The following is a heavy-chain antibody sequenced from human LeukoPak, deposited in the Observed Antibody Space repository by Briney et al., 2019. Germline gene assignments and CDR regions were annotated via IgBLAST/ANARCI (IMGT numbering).Heavy chain of an antibody. Sequence: GGSLRLSCAASGFTFSSYWMSWVRQAPGKGLEWVSSISGSGVSTYYADSVQGRFTISRDNSKSALYLQMNSLRAEDTAVYYCAKGLIAVAGTRFAGGYMDVWGKGTTVTVSS. CDR3: AKGLIAVAGTRFAGGYMDV. V-gene: IGHV3-23*01. J-gene: IGHJ6*03. D-gene: IGHD6-19*01. CDR2: ISGSGVST. CDR1: GFTFSSYW.